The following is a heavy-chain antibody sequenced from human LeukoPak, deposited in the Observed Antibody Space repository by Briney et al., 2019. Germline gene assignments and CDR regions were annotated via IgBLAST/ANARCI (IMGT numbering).Heavy chain of an antibody. J-gene: IGHJ6*03. CDR2: INPNSGGT. CDR3: ARDLRKQLLYYYYMDV. D-gene: IGHD2-2*02. Sequence: GASVKVSCKASGYTFTSYGISWVRQAPGQGLEWMGWINPNSGGTNYAQKFQGRVTMTRDTSISTAYMELSRLRSDDTAVYYCARDLRKQLLYYYYMDVWGKGTTVTVSS. CDR1: GYTFTSYG. V-gene: IGHV1-2*02.